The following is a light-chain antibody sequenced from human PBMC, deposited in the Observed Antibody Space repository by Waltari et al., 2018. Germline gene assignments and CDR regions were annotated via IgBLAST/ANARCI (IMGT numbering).Light chain of an antibody. CDR2: VAS. CDR3: QQYSNWWT. CDR1: QSVYSS. Sequence: EVVMTQSPATLSVSPGERATLSCRARQSVYSSLAWYQQRPGQAPRLLIYVASTRATNIPARFSGSGSGTEFTLTISSLQSEDFAVYYCQQYSNWWTFGQGTRVEIK. V-gene: IGKV3-15*01. J-gene: IGKJ1*01.